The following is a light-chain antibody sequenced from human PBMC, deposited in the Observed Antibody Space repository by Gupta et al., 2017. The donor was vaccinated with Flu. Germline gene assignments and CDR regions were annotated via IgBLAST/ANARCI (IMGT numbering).Light chain of an antibody. CDR3: QQYAGYSYT. CDR2: KAS. Sequence: DVQMTQSPSTLSASVGDRVTFTCRASQTISSRLAWYQQKPGKAPKLLIYKASSLESGVPSRFSGSGSGTEFSLTISSLQSDDFATYYCQQYAGYSYTFGQGTKLEIK. CDR1: QTISSR. J-gene: IGKJ2*01. V-gene: IGKV1-5*03.